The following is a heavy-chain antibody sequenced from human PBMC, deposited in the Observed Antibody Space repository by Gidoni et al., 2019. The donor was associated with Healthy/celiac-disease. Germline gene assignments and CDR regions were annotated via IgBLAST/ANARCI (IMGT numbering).Heavy chain of an antibody. V-gene: IGHV4-59*01. CDR3: ARVLRFLEWLSPDYYYYYMDV. Sequence: QVQLQESGPGLVQPSATLSLTCTVSGGSIRSYYWRWIRQPPGKGLEWIGYIYYSGSTNYNPSLKSRVTISVDTSKNQFSLKLSSVTAADTAVYYCARVLRFLEWLSPDYYYYYMDVWGKGTTVTVSS. CDR1: GGSIRSYY. CDR2: IYYSGST. D-gene: IGHD3-3*01. J-gene: IGHJ6*03.